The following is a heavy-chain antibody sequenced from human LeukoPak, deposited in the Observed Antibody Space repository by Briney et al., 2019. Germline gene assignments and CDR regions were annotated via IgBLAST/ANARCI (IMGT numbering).Heavy chain of an antibody. CDR1: GFTFSSYW. D-gene: IGHD3-22*01. CDR2: IKQDGSEK. CDR3: AKEASYDSSGQRNYYFDY. V-gene: IGHV3-7*03. Sequence: GGSLRLSCAASGFTFSSYWMNWVRQAPGKGLEWGAKIKQDGSEKYYVDSVKGRFTISRDNAKNSLYLQMNSLRAEDTALYYCAKEASYDSSGQRNYYFDYWGQGTLVTVSS. J-gene: IGHJ4*02.